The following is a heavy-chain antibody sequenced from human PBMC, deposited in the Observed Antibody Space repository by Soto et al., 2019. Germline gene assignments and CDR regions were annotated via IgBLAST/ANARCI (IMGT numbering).Heavy chain of an antibody. CDR1: GFTFTSSA. D-gene: IGHD1-26*01. Sequence: SVKVSCKASGFTFTSSAVQWVRQARGQRLEWIGWIVVGSGNTNYAQKFQERVTITRDMSTSTAYMELSSLRSEDTAVYYCAAAVEQDYYYYGMDVWGQGTTVTVSS. V-gene: IGHV1-58*01. CDR2: IVVGSGNT. CDR3: AAAVEQDYYYYGMDV. J-gene: IGHJ6*02.